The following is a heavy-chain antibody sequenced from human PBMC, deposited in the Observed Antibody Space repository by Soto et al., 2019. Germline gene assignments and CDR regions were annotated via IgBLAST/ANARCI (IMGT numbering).Heavy chain of an antibody. Sequence: GASVKVSCKASGYSFTSLDIDWVRQTAGQGLEWMGWMQPSTGRTGYAQKFQGRVTMTRDTSINTAYMELTTLTSDDTAFYYCARGVSAGVDYWGQGTLVTVSS. CDR3: ARGVSAGVDY. V-gene: IGHV1-8*01. CDR2: MQPSTGRT. D-gene: IGHD1-26*01. J-gene: IGHJ4*02. CDR1: GYSFTSLD.